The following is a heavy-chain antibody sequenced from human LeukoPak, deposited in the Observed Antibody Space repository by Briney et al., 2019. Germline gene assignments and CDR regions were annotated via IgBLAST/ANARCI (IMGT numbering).Heavy chain of an antibody. V-gene: IGHV4-39*07. D-gene: IGHD1-26*01. CDR1: GGSISSGPYY. CDR3: ARAAYSGSYPDAFDI. CDR2: IYYGENT. J-gene: IGHJ3*02. Sequence: SETLSLTCTVSGGSISSGPYYWGWIRQPPGKGLEWIGNIYYGENTYYNPSLKSRVTISVDTSKNQFSLKLSSVTAADTAVYYCARAAYSGSYPDAFDIWGQGTMVTVSS.